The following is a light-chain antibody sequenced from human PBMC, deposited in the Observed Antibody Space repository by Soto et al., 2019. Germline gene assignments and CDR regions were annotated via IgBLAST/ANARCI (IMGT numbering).Light chain of an antibody. CDR3: GTWDSSLSAVV. J-gene: IGLJ3*02. CDR2: DNN. Sequence: QSVLTQPPSVSAAPGQKVTISCSGSSSNIGNNFVSWYQQLPGTAPKLLIYDNNERPSGIPDRFSGSKSGTSATLGITGLQTGDEADYYCGTWDSSLSAVVFGGGTMLTVL. V-gene: IGLV1-51*01. CDR1: SSNIGNNF.